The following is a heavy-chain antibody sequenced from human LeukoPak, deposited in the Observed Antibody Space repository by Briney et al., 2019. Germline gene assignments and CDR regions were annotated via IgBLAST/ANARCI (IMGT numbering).Heavy chain of an antibody. D-gene: IGHD5-12*01. CDR3: AKLNGYNYDY. Sequence: PGRSLRLSCAASGFTFSSYGMHWVRQAPGKGLEWVAVISYDGSNKYYADSVKGRFTISRDNSKNTLYLQMNSLRAEDTAVYYCAKLNGYNYDYWGQGTLVTVSS. CDR2: ISYDGSNK. CDR1: GFTFSSYG. J-gene: IGHJ4*02. V-gene: IGHV3-30*18.